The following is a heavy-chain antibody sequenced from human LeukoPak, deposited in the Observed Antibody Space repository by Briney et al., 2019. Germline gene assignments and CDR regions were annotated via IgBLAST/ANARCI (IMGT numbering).Heavy chain of an antibody. CDR2: FSGSGGST. J-gene: IGHJ4*02. V-gene: IGHV3-23*01. D-gene: IGHD3-3*01. CDR1: GFPFSSYA. Sequence: SGGSLSLSCAASGFPFSSYAMHWFGKPPGKGLGWVSPFSGSGGSTYYADSVKGRFTISRDNSKNTLYLQMNSLRAEDTAVYYCAKAQGRDFWSGYFRFVYWGQGTLVTVSS. CDR3: AKAQGRDFWSGYFRFVY.